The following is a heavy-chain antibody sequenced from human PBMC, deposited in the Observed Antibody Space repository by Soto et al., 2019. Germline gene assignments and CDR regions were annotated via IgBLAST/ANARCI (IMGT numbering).Heavy chain of an antibody. CDR3: ATHSGWFAH. D-gene: IGHD1-26*01. V-gene: IGHV3-48*03. J-gene: IGHJ5*02. Sequence: GTLRLSCAASGFTFSGAEMDWVRQAPGKGLEWVSYISSSGDSRYYADSVKGRFTISRDNAENSLFLQMNSLRAEDTAVYYCATHSGWFAHWGQGTLVTVSS. CDR1: GFTFSGAE. CDR2: ISSSGDSR.